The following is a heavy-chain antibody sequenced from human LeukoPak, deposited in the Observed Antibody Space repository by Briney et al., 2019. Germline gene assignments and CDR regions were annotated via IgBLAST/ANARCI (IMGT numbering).Heavy chain of an antibody. D-gene: IGHD2-2*01. CDR3: ARDYCSSTSCLFDY. Sequence: ASVKVSCKASGYTFTGYHMHWVRRAPGQGLEWMGRINPNSGDTNYAQKFQGRVTMTRDTSISTAYMELSRLRSDDTAVYYCARDYCSSTSCLFDYWSQGALVTVSS. CDR2: INPNSGDT. V-gene: IGHV1-2*06. J-gene: IGHJ4*02. CDR1: GYTFTGYH.